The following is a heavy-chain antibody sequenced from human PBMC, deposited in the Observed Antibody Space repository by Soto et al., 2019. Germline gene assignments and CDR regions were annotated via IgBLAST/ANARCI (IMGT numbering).Heavy chain of an antibody. Sequence: QITLKESGPPLVKPTQTLTLTCTFSGFSLSTSGVGVGWIRQPPGKALEWLALIYWDDDKRYSPSLKSRLTITKDTSKNQVVLTMTNMDPVDTATYYCAHRLYYYGSGSYNDAFDIWGQGTMVTVSS. J-gene: IGHJ3*02. CDR2: IYWDDDK. CDR1: GFSLSTSGVG. V-gene: IGHV2-5*02. CDR3: AHRLYYYGSGSYNDAFDI. D-gene: IGHD3-10*01.